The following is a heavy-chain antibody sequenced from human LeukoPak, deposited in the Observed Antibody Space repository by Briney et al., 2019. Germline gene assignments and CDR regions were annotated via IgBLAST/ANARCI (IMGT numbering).Heavy chain of an antibody. CDR2: IRNKANSNTT. D-gene: IGHD7-27*01. V-gene: IGHV3-72*01. CDR1: GFTFSDHY. J-gene: IGHJ4*02. CDR3: ARGNWEPSDY. Sequence: GGSLRLSCAASGFTFSDHYMDWVRQAPGKGLEWVGRIRNKANSNTTDYAASVKGRFSISRDDSKNSLYLQMNSLKTEDTAVYYCARGNWEPSDYWGQGALVTVSS.